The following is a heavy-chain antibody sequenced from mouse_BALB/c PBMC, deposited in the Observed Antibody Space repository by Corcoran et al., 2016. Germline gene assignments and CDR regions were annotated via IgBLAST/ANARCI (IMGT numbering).Heavy chain of an antibody. J-gene: IGHJ1*01. V-gene: IGHV14-3*02. CDR1: GFNIKDTY. Sequence: EVQLQQSGAELVKPGASVKLSCTASGFNIKDTYMHWVKQRPEQGLEGIGRIDPANGNTKYDPKFQGKATITEDTSSNTAYLQLSSLTSEDTAVYYCANWDWYFDVWGAGTTVTVSS. D-gene: IGHD4-1*01. CDR3: ANWDWYFDV. CDR2: IDPANGNT.